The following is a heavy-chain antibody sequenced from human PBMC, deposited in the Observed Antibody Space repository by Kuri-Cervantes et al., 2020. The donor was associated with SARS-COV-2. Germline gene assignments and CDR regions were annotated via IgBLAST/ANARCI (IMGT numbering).Heavy chain of an antibody. V-gene: IGHV3-7*01. D-gene: IGHD3-3*01. CDR3: ARGLEFWSGYSIFRYFDY. CDR2: IKEDGSVK. CDR1: GFTFSNYW. Sequence: GESLKISCAASGFTFSNYWMTWVRQAPGKGLEWVASIKEDGSVKYHVDSVRGRFTISRDNAKNSLYLQINSLRAEDTAVYYCARGLEFWSGYSIFRYFDYWGQGTLVTVSS. J-gene: IGHJ4*02.